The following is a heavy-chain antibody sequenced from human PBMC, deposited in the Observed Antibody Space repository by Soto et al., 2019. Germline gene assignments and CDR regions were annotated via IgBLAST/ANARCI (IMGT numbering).Heavy chain of an antibody. CDR1: GYTFTNYY. CDR2: INPVGGTT. Sequence: ASVKVSCKSSGYTFTNYYMHWVRQAPGQGLEWLGIINPVGGTTSYAQKFQGRVTLTRDTSTCTVYLEMRSLTSEDTAVYFCARGLNYEVLTGPKYYGMDVWGQGTTVTVSS. V-gene: IGHV1-46*01. J-gene: IGHJ6*02. D-gene: IGHD3-9*01. CDR3: ARGLNYEVLTGPKYYGMDV.